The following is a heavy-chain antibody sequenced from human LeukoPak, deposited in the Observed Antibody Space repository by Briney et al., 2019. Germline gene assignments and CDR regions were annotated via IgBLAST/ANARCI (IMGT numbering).Heavy chain of an antibody. D-gene: IGHD3-22*01. J-gene: IGHJ6*03. Sequence: SETLSLTCAVYGGSFSGYCWSWIRQPPGKGLEWIGEINHSGSTNYNPSLKSRVTISVDTSKNQFSLKLSSVTAADTAVYYCARGHYYDSSGYYYYYYYMDVWGKGTTVTVSS. CDR3: ARGHYYDSSGYYYYYYYMDV. CDR1: GGSFSGYC. V-gene: IGHV4-34*01. CDR2: INHSGST.